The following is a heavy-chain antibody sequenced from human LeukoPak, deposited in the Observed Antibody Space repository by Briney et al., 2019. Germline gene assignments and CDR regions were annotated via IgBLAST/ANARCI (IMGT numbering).Heavy chain of an antibody. CDR2: ISAYNGNT. CDR3: ARGGVGLVTAAGQRNFDY. Sequence: GASVKVSCKASGYTFTSYGISWVRQAPGQGLEWMGWISAYNGNTNYAQKLQGRVTMTTDTSTSTAYVELSSLRSEDTAVYYCARGGVGLVTAAGQRNFDYWGQGTLVTVSS. CDR1: GYTFTSYG. V-gene: IGHV1-18*01. J-gene: IGHJ4*02. D-gene: IGHD6-13*01.